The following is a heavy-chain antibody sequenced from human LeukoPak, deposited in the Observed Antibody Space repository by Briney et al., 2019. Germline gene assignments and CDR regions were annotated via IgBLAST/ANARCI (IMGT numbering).Heavy chain of an antibody. Sequence: GGSLRLSCAASGFAFSSYAMSWVRQAPGKGLEWVANIKQDGSEKYYVDSVKGRFTISRDNAKNSLYLQMNSLRAEDTAVYYCARDGNSGYDLGIFDYWGQGTLVTVSS. D-gene: IGHD5-12*01. CDR3: ARDGNSGYDLGIFDY. J-gene: IGHJ4*02. CDR2: IKQDGSEK. CDR1: GFAFSSYA. V-gene: IGHV3-7*01.